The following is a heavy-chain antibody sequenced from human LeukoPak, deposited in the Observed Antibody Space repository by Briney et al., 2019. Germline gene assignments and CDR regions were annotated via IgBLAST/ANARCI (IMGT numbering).Heavy chain of an antibody. Sequence: SETLSLTCTVSGGSISSYYWGWIRQPPGKGLEWIGSIYYSGSTYYNPSLKSRVTISVDTSKNQFSLKLSSVTAADTAVYYCACLHDYGDYRREYYFDYWGQGTLVTVSS. CDR2: IYYSGST. CDR3: ACLHDYGDYRREYYFDY. CDR1: GGSISSYY. J-gene: IGHJ4*02. V-gene: IGHV4-39*01. D-gene: IGHD4-17*01.